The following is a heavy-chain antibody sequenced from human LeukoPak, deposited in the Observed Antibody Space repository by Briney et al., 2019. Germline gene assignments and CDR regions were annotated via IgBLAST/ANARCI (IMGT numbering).Heavy chain of an antibody. CDR2: IRYDGSNK. CDR3: AREYCSGGSCYSNY. CDR1: GFTFSSYG. D-gene: IGHD2-15*01. J-gene: IGHJ4*02. V-gene: IGHV3-30*02. Sequence: GGSLRLSCAASGFTFSSYGMHWVRQAPGKGLEWVAFIRYDGSNKYYADSVKGRFTISRDNSRNTLYLQMNSLRAEDTAVYYCAREYCSGGSCYSNYWGQGTLVTVSS.